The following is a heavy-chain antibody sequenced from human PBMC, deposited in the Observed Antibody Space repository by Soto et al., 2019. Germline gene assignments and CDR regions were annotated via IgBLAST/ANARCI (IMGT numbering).Heavy chain of an antibody. D-gene: IGHD2-2*01. CDR1: GFTFSSYW. Sequence: GGSLRLSCAASGFTFSSYWMSWVRQAPGKGLEWVANIKQDGSEKYYVDSEKGRFTISRDNAKNSLYLQMNSLRAEDTAVYYCARESCSSTSCSVAPLDYWGQGTLVTVSS. CDR3: ARESCSSTSCSVAPLDY. CDR2: IKQDGSEK. V-gene: IGHV3-7*01. J-gene: IGHJ4*02.